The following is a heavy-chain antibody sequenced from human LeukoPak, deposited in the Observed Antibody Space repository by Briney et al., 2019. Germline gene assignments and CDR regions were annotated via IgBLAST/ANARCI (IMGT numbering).Heavy chain of an antibody. CDR3: AGHDTAMATDYGMDV. J-gene: IGHJ6*02. CDR1: GFTFSDYY. CDR2: ISSRGSTI. D-gene: IGHD5-18*01. Sequence: PGGSLRLSCAASGFTFSDYYMSWIRQAPGKGLEWVSYISSRGSTIYYADSVKGRFTISRDNAKNSLYLQMNSLRAEDTAVYYCAGHDTAMATDYGMDVWGQGTTVTVSS. V-gene: IGHV3-11*01.